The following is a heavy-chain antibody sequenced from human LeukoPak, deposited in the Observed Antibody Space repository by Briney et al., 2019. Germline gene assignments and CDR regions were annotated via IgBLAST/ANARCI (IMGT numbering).Heavy chain of an antibody. V-gene: IGHV1-24*01. CDR3: ASGKATDYGAYTY. J-gene: IGHJ4*02. D-gene: IGHD4-17*01. Sequence: GASVKVSCKTSGGTFLSHTFSWVRQAPGKGLEWMGGSDLEDGETIYVEWFQDRGTMTGDSSTDTAYMELSSLSFEDTAVYYCASGKATDYGAYTYWGQGTLVTVSS. CDR2: SDLEDGET. CDR1: GGTFLSHT.